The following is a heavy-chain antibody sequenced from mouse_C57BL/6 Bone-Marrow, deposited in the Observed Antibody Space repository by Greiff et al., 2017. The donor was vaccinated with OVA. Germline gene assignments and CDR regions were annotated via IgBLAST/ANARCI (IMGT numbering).Heavy chain of an antibody. J-gene: IGHJ2*01. CDR2: IHPNSGST. CDR1: GYTFTSYW. D-gene: IGHD1-1*01. V-gene: IGHV1-64*01. Sequence: VKLQQPGAELVKPGASVKLSCKASGYTFTSYWMHWVKQRPGQGLEWIGMIHPNSGSTNYNEKFKSKATLTVDKSSSTAYMQLSSLTSEDSAVYYCARKRHYYGSSYNYWGQGTTLTVSS. CDR3: ARKRHYYGSSYNY.